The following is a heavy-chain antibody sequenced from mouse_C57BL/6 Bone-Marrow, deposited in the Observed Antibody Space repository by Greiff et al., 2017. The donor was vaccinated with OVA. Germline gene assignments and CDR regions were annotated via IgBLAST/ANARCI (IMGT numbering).Heavy chain of an antibody. CDR1: GYTFTSYW. CDR2: IYPGNGDT. Sequence: EVQLQQSGTVLARPGASVKMSCKTSGYTFTSYWMHWVKQRPGQGLEWIGAIYPGNGDTSYNQKFTGKAKLTAVTSASTASSKLSNLTNEDSAVYNCTGYGEHFDYWGQGTTLTVSS. V-gene: IGHV1-5*01. D-gene: IGHD1-1*02. J-gene: IGHJ2*01. CDR3: TGYGEHFDY.